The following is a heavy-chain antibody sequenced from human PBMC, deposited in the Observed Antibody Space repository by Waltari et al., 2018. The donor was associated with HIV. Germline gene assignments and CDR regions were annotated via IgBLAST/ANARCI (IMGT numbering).Heavy chain of an antibody. CDR3: AREGIVAAPFDF. Sequence: QVQLVESVGGMVEPGGSLRLSCAASGFVFRGFAIHWVRQAPGKGIGWVAVISRDGSSKYYADSVQGRFTISRDNAKNSLHLHMNSLRPKDTAVYYCAREGIVAAPFDFWGLGTLVTVSS. CDR1: GFVFRGFA. J-gene: IGHJ4*02. CDR2: ISRDGSSK. D-gene: IGHD2-15*01. V-gene: IGHV3-30*01.